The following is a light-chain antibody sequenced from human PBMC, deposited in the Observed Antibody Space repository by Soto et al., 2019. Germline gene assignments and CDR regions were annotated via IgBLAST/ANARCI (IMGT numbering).Light chain of an antibody. CDR1: SSDVV. Sequence: QSALTQPRSVSGSPGQSVTISCTGTSSDVVSWYQQHPGKAPKLIIYYVSQRPSGVPDRFSGSKSGNTASLTISGLQAEDEADYYCCSSAGGFTRVFGGGTKLTVL. V-gene: IGLV2-11*01. CDR2: YVS. J-gene: IGLJ3*02. CDR3: CSSAGGFTRV.